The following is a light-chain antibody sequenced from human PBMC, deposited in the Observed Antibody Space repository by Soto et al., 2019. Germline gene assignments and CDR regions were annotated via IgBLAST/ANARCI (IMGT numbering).Light chain of an antibody. Sequence: DIQLTQSPSFLSASVGDRVTITCRASQDIRSYLAWYQQKPGKAPNLLIYLASILQSGVPSRFSGSGSGTEFTLTISSLQPEDFATYYCQQLNGYPLTFGGGTKVDIK. J-gene: IGKJ4*01. V-gene: IGKV1-9*01. CDR1: QDIRSY. CDR3: QQLNGYPLT. CDR2: LAS.